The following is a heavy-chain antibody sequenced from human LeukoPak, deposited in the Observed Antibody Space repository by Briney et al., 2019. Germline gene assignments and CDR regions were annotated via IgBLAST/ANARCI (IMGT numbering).Heavy chain of an antibody. CDR3: ARSSTVTKYYFDY. J-gene: IGHJ4*02. D-gene: IGHD4-17*01. CDR1: GFTVSSNY. V-gene: IGHV3-53*01. Sequence: PLGSLRLSCAASGFTVSSNYMSWVRQAPGKGLEWVSVIYSGGSTYYADSMKGRFTISRDNSKNTLYLQMNSLRAEDTAVYYCARSSTVTKYYFDYWGQGT. CDR2: IYSGGST.